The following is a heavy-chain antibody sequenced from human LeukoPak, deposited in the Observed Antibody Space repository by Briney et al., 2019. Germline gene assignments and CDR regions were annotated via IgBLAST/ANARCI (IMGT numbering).Heavy chain of an antibody. Sequence: SETLSLTCTVSGGSISSYYWSWIRQPPGKGLEWFGYIYYSGSTNYNPSLKSRVTISVDTSKNQFSLKLSSVTAADTAVYYCVRDLVATIDHYYYGMDVWGQGTTVTVSS. V-gene: IGHV4-59*01. CDR3: VRDLVATIDHYYYGMDV. CDR2: IYYSGST. D-gene: IGHD5-12*01. J-gene: IGHJ6*02. CDR1: GGSISSYY.